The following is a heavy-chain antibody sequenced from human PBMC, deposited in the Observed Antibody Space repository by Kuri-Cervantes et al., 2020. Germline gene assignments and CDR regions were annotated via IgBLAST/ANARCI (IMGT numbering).Heavy chain of an antibody. CDR2: IIGDGGSA. V-gene: IGHV3-23*01. CDR1: GFTFSSFA. J-gene: IGHJ3*02. CDR3: AKTGRAADAFDI. Sequence: GGSLRLSCAASGFTFSSFAMSWVRQAPGKGLEWVSTIIGDGGSAYYADSVKGRFTISRDNSKNTLYLQMNGLRAEDTAIYYCAKTGRAADAFDIWGQGTMVTVSS. D-gene: IGHD1-14*01.